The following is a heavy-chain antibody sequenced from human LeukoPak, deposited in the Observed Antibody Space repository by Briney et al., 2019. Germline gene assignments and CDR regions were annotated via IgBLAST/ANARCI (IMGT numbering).Heavy chain of an antibody. CDR2: ISAYNGNT. CDR1: GYTFTSYG. CDR3: ARGLENNYYDSSGYSGDAFDI. J-gene: IGHJ3*02. V-gene: IGHV1-18*01. Sequence: ASVKVSCKASGYTFTSYGISWVRQAPGQGLEWMGWISAYNGNTNYAQKLQGRVTMTTDTSTSTAYMELRSLRSDDTAVYYCARGLENNYYDSSGYSGDAFDIWGQGTVVTVSS. D-gene: IGHD3-22*01.